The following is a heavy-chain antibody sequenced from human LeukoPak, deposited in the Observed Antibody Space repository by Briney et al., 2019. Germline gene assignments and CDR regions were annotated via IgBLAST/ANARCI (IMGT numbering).Heavy chain of an antibody. V-gene: IGHV3-23*01. Sequence: GGSLRLSCAASGFTFSSYAMSWVRQAPGKGLEWVSGISGSGGSTYYADSVKGRFTISRDNSKNTLYLQMNGLRAEDTAVYYCAKCVDGDYFGYWGQGTLVTVSS. D-gene: IGHD4-17*01. CDR3: AKCVDGDYFGY. CDR1: GFTFSSYA. J-gene: IGHJ4*02. CDR2: ISGSGGST.